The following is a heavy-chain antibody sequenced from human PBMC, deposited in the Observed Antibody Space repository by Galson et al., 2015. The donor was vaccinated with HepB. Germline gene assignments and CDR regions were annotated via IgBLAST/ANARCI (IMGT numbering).Heavy chain of an antibody. CDR1: GYTFTTYT. V-gene: IGHV1-18*01. Sequence: SVKVSCKASGYTFTTYTISWVRRAPGQGLEWMGWISAYNGNTNYAQKFQGRVTMTTDTSTSTAYMELRSLRSDDTAAYYCAREGWELSYFDYWGQGSLVTVSS. CDR2: ISAYNGNT. D-gene: IGHD1-26*01. CDR3: AREGWELSYFDY. J-gene: IGHJ4*02.